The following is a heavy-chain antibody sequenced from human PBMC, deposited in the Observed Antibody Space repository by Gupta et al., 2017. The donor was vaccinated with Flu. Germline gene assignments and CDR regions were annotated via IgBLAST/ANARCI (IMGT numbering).Heavy chain of an antibody. CDR1: GVSFRGYE. CDR2: ISFDSTNI. J-gene: IGHJ3*02. V-gene: IGHV3-48*03. CDR3: ARKNWDYSFDM. Sequence: EARLVESGGGLVQPGGSLRLSCAASGVSFRGYEMQWVRQAPGKGLQWVSYISFDSTNIYYPDSVKGRFTISRDNAKNSLYLQMNSLRAEDTAIYYCARKNWDYSFDMWDQGTMVTVSS. D-gene: IGHD1-7*01.